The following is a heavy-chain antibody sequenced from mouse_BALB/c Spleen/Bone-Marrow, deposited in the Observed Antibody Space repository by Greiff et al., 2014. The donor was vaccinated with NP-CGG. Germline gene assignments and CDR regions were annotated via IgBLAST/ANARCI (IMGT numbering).Heavy chain of an antibody. CDR1: GYAFSTYW. J-gene: IGHJ2*01. D-gene: IGHD3-1*01. V-gene: IGHV1-80*01. CDR3: ARVGFSFDY. Sequence: VLLQQSGAELVRPGSSVKISCKASGYAFSTYWMNWVKQRPGQGLEWIGQIYPGDGDTNYNGRFKGKATLTADRSSSTASMQLSSLTSEDSAVYFCARVGFSFDYWGQGTTLTVSS. CDR2: IYPGDGDT.